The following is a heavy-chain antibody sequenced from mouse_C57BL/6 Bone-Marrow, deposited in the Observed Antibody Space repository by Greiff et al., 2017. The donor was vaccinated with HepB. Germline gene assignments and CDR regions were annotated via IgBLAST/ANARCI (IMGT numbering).Heavy chain of an antibody. J-gene: IGHJ2*01. D-gene: IGHD1-1*01. V-gene: IGHV1-15*01. Sequence: QVQLQQSGAELVRPGASVTLSCKASGYTFTDYEMHWVKQTPVHGLEWIGAIDPETGGTAYNQKFKGKAILTADKSSSTAYMQLRSLTSEDYAVYYCTTRTVVAVDYWGRGTALTVTS. CDR3: TTRTVVAVDY. CDR2: IDPETGGT. CDR1: GYTFTDYE.